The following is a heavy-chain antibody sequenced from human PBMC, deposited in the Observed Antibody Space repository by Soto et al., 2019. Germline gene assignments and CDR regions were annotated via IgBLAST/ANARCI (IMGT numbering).Heavy chain of an antibody. CDR2: IYPSGST. CDR1: GGSISSSNW. J-gene: IGHJ4*02. V-gene: IGHV4-4*02. D-gene: IGHD4-4*01. CDR3: ASLATTVTTFDY. Sequence: QVQLQESGPGLVKPSGTLSLTCAVSGGSISSSNWWSWVRQPPGKGLEWIGEIYPSGSTNYNPSLKSRVTISVDKSKTQFSLKLTSLTAADTAVYYCASLATTVTTFDYWGQGTLVTVSS.